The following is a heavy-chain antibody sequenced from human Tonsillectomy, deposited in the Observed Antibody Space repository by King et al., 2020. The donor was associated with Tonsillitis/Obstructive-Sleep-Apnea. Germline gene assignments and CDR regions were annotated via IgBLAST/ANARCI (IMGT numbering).Heavy chain of an antibody. Sequence: VQLVESGGGLVQPGGSLRLSCAASGFTFSSYTIAWVRQAPGKGLEWVSGIRGTSRTYYEYSVKGRFTISRDNSKNTLFLQMNSLTAEDTAVYYCAKTDGGDYFYMDVWGKGTTVTVSS. CDR2: IRGTSRT. CDR1: GFTFSSYT. V-gene: IGHV3-23*04. D-gene: IGHD3-16*01. CDR3: AKTDGGDYFYMDV. J-gene: IGHJ6*03.